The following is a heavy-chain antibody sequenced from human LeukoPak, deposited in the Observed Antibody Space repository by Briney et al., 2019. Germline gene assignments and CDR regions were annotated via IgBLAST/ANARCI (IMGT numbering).Heavy chain of an antibody. Sequence: GASVKVSCKASGYTFTRYYMHWVRQAPGQGLEWVGIINPSGGSTSYAQKLQGRVTMTRDTSTSTVYMELSSLRSEDTAVYYCARNELSSGWSNWFDPWGQGTLVTVSS. J-gene: IGHJ5*02. D-gene: IGHD6-19*01. CDR2: INPSGGST. CDR3: ARNELSSGWSNWFDP. V-gene: IGHV1-46*01. CDR1: GYTFTRYY.